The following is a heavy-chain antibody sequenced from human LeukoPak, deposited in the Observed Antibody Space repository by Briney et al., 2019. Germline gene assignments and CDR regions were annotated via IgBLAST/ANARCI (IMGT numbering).Heavy chain of an antibody. J-gene: IGHJ4*02. CDR2: ISAYNGKT. D-gene: IGHD3-3*01. V-gene: IGHV1-18*01. Sequence: ASVKVSCKASGYTFTSYGISWVRQAPGQGLEWMGWISAYNGKTNYAQKLQDRVTMTTDTSTSTAYMELRSLRSDDTAVYYCARAPGYDFWSGYTGWGQGTLVTVSS. CDR1: GYTFTSYG. CDR3: ARAPGYDFWSGYTG.